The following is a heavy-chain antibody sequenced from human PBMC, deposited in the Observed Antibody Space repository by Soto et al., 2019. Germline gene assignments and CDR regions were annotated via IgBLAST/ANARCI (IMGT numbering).Heavy chain of an antibody. CDR2: ISSSTI. CDR3: AREGSDWYNWFDP. Sequence: EVQLVESGGGLVQPGGSLRLSCAASVFTFNNYNMNWVRQAPGKGLEWVSYISSSTIYYADSVKGRFTISRDNAKNSLYLQMNSLRAEDTAVYYCAREGSDWYNWFDPWGQGTLVTVSS. V-gene: IGHV3-48*01. CDR1: VFTFNNYN. J-gene: IGHJ5*02. D-gene: IGHD6-19*01.